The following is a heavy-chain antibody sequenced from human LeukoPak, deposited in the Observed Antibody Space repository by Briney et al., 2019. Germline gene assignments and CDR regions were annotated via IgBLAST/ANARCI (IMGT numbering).Heavy chain of an antibody. D-gene: IGHD3-10*01. Sequence: GGSLRLSCAASGFTFSSYGMHWVRQAPGKGLEWVAFIRYDGSNKYYADSVKGRFTISRDNSKKTLYLQMNSLRAEDTAVYYCAKDRGSGSYQNPFDPWGQGTLVTVSS. CDR3: AKDRGSGSYQNPFDP. J-gene: IGHJ5*02. V-gene: IGHV3-30*02. CDR2: IRYDGSNK. CDR1: GFTFSSYG.